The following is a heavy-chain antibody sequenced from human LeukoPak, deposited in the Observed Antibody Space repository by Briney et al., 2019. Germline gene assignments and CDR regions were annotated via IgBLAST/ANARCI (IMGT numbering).Heavy chain of an antibody. Sequence: GESLKISFKGSGYSFTRYWIGWVRQMPGKGLEWMGIIYPGDSDTRYSPPFQGQVTISADKSISTAYLQWSSLKASDTAMYYCASFVRTGLPYYFDYWGQGALVTVSS. CDR3: ASFVRTGLPYYFDY. J-gene: IGHJ4*02. D-gene: IGHD3/OR15-3a*01. V-gene: IGHV5-51*01. CDR2: IYPGDSDT. CDR1: GYSFTRYW.